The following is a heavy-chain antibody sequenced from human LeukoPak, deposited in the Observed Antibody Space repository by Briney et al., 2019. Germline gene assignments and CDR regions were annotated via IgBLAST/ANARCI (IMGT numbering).Heavy chain of an antibody. D-gene: IGHD2-15*01. Sequence: GESLKISCKGSGYRFTSDWIGWVRQMPGKGLEWMGIIYPGDSDTRYSPSFQGQVTISADKSVNTAFLQWSSLKASDTAMYYCARLSGRVVCSAGSCYIDSWGQGTLVTVSS. CDR3: ARLSGRVVCSAGSCYIDS. V-gene: IGHV5-51*01. CDR2: IYPGDSDT. J-gene: IGHJ4*02. CDR1: GYRFTSDW.